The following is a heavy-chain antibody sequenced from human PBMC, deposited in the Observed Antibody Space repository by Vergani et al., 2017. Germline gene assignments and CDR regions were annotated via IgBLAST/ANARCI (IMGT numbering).Heavy chain of an antibody. CDR2: INHSGST. J-gene: IGHJ6*03. D-gene: IGHD2-15*01. Sequence: QVQLQQWGAGLLKPSETLSLTCAVYGGSFSGYYWSWILQPPGKGLEWIGEINHSGSTNYNPSLKSRVTISVDTSKNQFSLKLSSVTAADTAVYYCARGKYCSGGSCYYYYYYYMDVWGKGTTVTVSS. CDR3: ARGKYCSGGSCYYYYYYYMDV. CDR1: GGSFSGYY. V-gene: IGHV4-34*01.